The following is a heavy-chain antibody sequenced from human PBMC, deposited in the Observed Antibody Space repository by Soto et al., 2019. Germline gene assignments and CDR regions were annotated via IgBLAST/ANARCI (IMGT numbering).Heavy chain of an antibody. V-gene: IGHV3-33*01. D-gene: IGHD6-13*01. Sequence: KGLEWVAVIWYDGSNKYYADSVKGRFTISRDNSKNTLYLQMNSLRAEDTAVYYCARDNEQQLAFLYVDYWGQGTLVTVSS. CDR2: IWYDGSNK. CDR3: ARDNEQQLAFLYVDY. J-gene: IGHJ4*02.